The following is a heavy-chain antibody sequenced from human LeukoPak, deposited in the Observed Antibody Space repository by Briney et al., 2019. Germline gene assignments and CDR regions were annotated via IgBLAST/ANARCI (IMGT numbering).Heavy chain of an antibody. CDR1: GGSISSSSYY. Sequence: SETLSLTCTVSGGSISSSSYYWGWIRQPPGKVLEWIGSIYYSGSTYYNPSLKSRVTISVDTSKNQFSLKLSSVTAADTAVYYCARQYRDYYYYYMDVWGKGTTVTVSS. CDR2: IYYSGST. D-gene: IGHD1-26*01. J-gene: IGHJ6*03. V-gene: IGHV4-39*01. CDR3: ARQYRDYYYYYMDV.